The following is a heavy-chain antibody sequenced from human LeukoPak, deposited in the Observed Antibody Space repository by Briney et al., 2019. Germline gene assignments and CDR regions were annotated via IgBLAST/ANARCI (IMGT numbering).Heavy chain of an antibody. J-gene: IGHJ4*02. V-gene: IGHV1-18*04. CDR3: ARSSSGSLDY. D-gene: IGHD6-25*01. Sequence: ASVKVSCKASGYTFTGYYMHWVRQAPGQGLEWMGWISAYNGITNYSQKLQGRVTMTTDTSTSTAYMELRSLRSDDTAMYYCARSSSGSLDYWGQGTLVSVSS. CDR2: ISAYNGIT. CDR1: GYTFTGYY.